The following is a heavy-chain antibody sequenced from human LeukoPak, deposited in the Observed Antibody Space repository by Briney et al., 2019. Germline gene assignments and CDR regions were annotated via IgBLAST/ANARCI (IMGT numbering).Heavy chain of an antibody. V-gene: IGHV4-59*01. CDR1: GGPISSYY. CDR2: IYYSGST. D-gene: IGHD5-24*01. Sequence: SETLSLTCTVSGGPISSYYWSWIRQPPGKGPEWIGYIYYSGSTNYNPSLKSRVTISVDTSKNQFSLKLSSVTAADTAVYYCARGRKRWLQFGYYYGMDVWGQGTTVTVSS. J-gene: IGHJ6*02. CDR3: ARGRKRWLQFGYYYGMDV.